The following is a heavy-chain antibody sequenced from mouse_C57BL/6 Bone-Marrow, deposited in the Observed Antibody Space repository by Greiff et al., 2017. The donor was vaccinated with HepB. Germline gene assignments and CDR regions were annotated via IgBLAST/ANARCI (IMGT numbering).Heavy chain of an antibody. CDR3: ARSTGTRYFDV. D-gene: IGHD4-1*01. Sequence: EVKLMESEGGLVQPGSSMKLSCTASGFTFSDYYMAWVRQVPEKGLEWVANINYDGSSTYYLDSLKSRFISSRDNAKNILYLQLSSLKSEDTATYYCARSTGTRYFDVWGTGTTVTVSS. CDR2: INYDGSST. CDR1: GFTFSDYY. V-gene: IGHV5-16*01. J-gene: IGHJ1*03.